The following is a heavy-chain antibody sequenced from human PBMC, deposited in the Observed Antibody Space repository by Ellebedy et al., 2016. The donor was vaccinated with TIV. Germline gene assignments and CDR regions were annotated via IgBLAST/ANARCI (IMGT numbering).Heavy chain of an antibody. V-gene: IGHV4-34*01. CDR1: GGSFSGHY. Sequence: SETLSLXXAVYGGSFSGHYWSWIRQSPGKGLEWIGEINHSGSTNYNPSLKSRVTISVDTSKNQFSLKLSSVTAADTAVYYCARSYYMDVWGKGTTVTVSS. J-gene: IGHJ6*03. CDR2: INHSGST. CDR3: ARSYYMDV.